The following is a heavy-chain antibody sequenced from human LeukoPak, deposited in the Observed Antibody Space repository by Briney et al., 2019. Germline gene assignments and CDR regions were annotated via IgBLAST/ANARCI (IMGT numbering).Heavy chain of an antibody. CDR1: GGSISSSSYY. J-gene: IGHJ5*02. CDR3: ARHGTSGTNLNWFDP. Sequence: PSETLSLTCTVSGGSISSSSYYWGWIRQPPGKGLEWIGSIYYSGKTYYNPSLKSRVTISVDTSKNQFSLKLSSVTAADTAVYYCARHGTSGTNLNWFDPWGQGTLVTVSS. D-gene: IGHD1-1*01. CDR2: IYYSGKT. V-gene: IGHV4-39*07.